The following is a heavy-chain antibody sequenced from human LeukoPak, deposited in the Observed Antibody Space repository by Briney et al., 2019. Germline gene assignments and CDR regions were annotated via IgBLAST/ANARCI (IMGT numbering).Heavy chain of an antibody. CDR1: GGSFSGYY. D-gene: IGHD3-3*01. J-gene: IGHJ4*02. CDR2: INHSGST. Sequence: PSETLSLTCAVYGGSFSGYYWSWIRQPPGKGLEWIGAINHSGSTNYNPSLKSRVTISVDTSKNQFSLKRSSVTAADTAVYYCASSFWSGYYTGVCFDYWGQGTLVTVSS. CDR3: ASSFWSGYYTGVCFDY. V-gene: IGHV4-34*01.